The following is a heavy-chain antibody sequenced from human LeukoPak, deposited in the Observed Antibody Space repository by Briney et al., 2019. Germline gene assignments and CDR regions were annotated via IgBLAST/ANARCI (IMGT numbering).Heavy chain of an antibody. D-gene: IGHD1-26*01. J-gene: IGHJ3*02. CDR2: ITSSSTYM. CDR3: ARDLAYGSYNAIYAFDI. Sequence: PGGSLRLSCAASGFTFSTYNMNWVRRTPGKGLEWVSSITSSSTYMFYADSVRGRFTISRDNAENSLFLQMNSLRDEDTTVYYCARDLAYGSYNAIYAFDIWGQGTMVTVSS. V-gene: IGHV3-21*01. CDR1: GFTFSTYN.